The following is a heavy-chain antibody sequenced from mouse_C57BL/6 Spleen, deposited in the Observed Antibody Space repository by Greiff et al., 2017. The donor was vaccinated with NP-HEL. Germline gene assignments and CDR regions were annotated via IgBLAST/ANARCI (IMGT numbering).Heavy chain of an antibody. D-gene: IGHD1-1*01. CDR3: ARAPITTVVAPFDY. V-gene: IGHV5-17*01. J-gene: IGHJ2*01. Sequence: DVKLVESGGGLVKPGGSLKLSCAASGFTFSDYGMHWVRQAPEKGLEWVAYISSGSSTIYYADTVKGRFTISRDNAKNTLFLQMTSLRSEDTAMYYCARAPITTVVAPFDYWGQGTTLTVSS. CDR1: GFTFSDYG. CDR2: ISSGSSTI.